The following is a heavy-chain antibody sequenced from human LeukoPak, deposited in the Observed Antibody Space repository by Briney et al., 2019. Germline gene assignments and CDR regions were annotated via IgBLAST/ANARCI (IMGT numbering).Heavy chain of an antibody. Sequence: SQTLSLTCTVSGGSISSGSYYWSWIRQPAGKGLEWIGRIYTSGSTNYNPSLKSRVTISVDTSKNQFSLKLSSVTAADTAVYYCARTRVEQLGYYYYYYMDVWGKGTTVTVSS. CDR2: IYTSGST. J-gene: IGHJ6*03. CDR1: GGSISSGSYY. V-gene: IGHV4-61*02. D-gene: IGHD6-6*01. CDR3: ARTRVEQLGYYYYYYMDV.